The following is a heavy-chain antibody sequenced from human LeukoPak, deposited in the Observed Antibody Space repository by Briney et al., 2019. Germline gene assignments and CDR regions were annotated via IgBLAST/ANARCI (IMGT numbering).Heavy chain of an antibody. CDR3: ANGRSSQGWFDP. Sequence: SETLSLTCTVSGGSISSGGYYWSWIRQHPGKGLEWIGYIYYSGSTYYNPSLKSRVTISVDTSKNQFSLELSSVTAADTAVYYCANGRSSQGWFDPWGQGTLVTVSS. D-gene: IGHD2-2*01. CDR1: GGSISSGGYY. J-gene: IGHJ5*02. V-gene: IGHV4-31*03. CDR2: IYYSGST.